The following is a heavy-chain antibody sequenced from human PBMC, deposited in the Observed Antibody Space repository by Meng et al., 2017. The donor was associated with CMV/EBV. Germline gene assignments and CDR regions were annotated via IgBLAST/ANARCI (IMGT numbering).Heavy chain of an antibody. CDR3: ARGHDYGDYALDY. V-gene: IGHV4-34*01. Sequence: GSLRLSCAVYGGSFSGYYWSWIRQLPGKGLEWIGEINHSGSTNYNPSLKSRVTISVDTSKNQFSLKLSSVTAADTAVYYCARGHDYGDYALDYWGQGTLVTVSS. CDR2: INHSGST. J-gene: IGHJ4*02. D-gene: IGHD4-17*01. CDR1: GGSFSGYY.